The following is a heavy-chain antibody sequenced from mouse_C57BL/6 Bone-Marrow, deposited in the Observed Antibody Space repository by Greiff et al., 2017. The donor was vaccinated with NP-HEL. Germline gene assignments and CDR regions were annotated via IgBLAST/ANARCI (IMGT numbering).Heavy chain of an antibody. CDR2: INPNNGGT. D-gene: IGHD2-12*01. CDR1: GYTFTDYY. Sequence: VQLQQSGPELVKPGASVKISCKASGYTFTDYYMNWVKQSHGKSLEWIGDINPNNGGTSYNQKFKGKATLTVDKSSSTAYMELRSLTSEDSAVYYCARLRRAFAYWGQGTLVTVSA. V-gene: IGHV1-26*01. CDR3: ARLRRAFAY. J-gene: IGHJ3*01.